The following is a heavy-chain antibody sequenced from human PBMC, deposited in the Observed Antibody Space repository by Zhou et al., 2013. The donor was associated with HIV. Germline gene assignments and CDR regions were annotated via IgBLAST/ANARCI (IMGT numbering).Heavy chain of an antibody. CDR3: AGSAAHRYYFYYMDV. D-gene: IGHD6-6*01. J-gene: IGHJ6*03. CDR2: LYHNGDT. Sequence: QVQLQESGPGLVKPSETLSLTCSVSNGSITSHYWSWIRQSPGKAPEWIGYLYHNGDTKYSPALKSRVTISLDTSKNQFSLTLNSVTAADTAVYYCAGSAAHRYYFYYMDVWGIGTTVIVSS. CDR1: NGSITSHY. V-gene: IGHV4-59*11.